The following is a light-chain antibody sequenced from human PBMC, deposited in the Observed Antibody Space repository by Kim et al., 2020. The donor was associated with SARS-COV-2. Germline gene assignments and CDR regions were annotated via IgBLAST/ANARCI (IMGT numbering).Light chain of an antibody. Sequence: SPVERATLSCRASQSVSSFLAWYQQKPGQAPRLLIYDASNRATGIPIRFSGSGSGTDFTLTISSLEPEDFAVYYCQQRSNWPPEYTFGQGTKLEI. CDR2: DAS. V-gene: IGKV3-11*01. J-gene: IGKJ2*01. CDR1: QSVSSF. CDR3: QQRSNWPPEYT.